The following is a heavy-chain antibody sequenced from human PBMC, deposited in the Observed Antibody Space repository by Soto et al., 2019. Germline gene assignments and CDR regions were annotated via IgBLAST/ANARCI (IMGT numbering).Heavy chain of an antibody. V-gene: IGHV1-18*01. Sequence: ASVKVSCKASGYTFTSYGISWVRQAPGQGLEWMGWISAYNGNTNYAQKLPGRVTMTTDTSTSTAYMELRSLRSDDTAVYYCARDRASTTGTDYYYYGMYVWGQGTTVTVSS. CDR3: ARDRASTTGTDYYYYGMYV. CDR2: ISAYNGNT. D-gene: IGHD1-1*01. CDR1: GYTFTSYG. J-gene: IGHJ6*02.